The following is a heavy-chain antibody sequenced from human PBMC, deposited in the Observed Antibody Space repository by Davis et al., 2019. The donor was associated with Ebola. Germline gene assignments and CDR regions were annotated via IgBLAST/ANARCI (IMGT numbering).Heavy chain of an antibody. J-gene: IGHJ4*02. V-gene: IGHV1-3*01. CDR3: ARKRTSIAARVSWAANDY. Sequence: AASVTVSCKASRYTFTSYAMHWLRQAPGQRLAWMGWINSGNGNTKYSQKFQGRVTITRDTSASTAYMELSSLRSEDTAVYYCARKRTSIAARVSWAANDYWGQGTLVTVSS. CDR2: INSGNGNT. CDR1: RYTFTSYA. D-gene: IGHD6-6*01.